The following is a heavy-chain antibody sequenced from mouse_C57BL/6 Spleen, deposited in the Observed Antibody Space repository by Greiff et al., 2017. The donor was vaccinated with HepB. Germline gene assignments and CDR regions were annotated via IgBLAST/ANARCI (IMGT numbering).Heavy chain of an antibody. J-gene: IGHJ3*01. CDR2: IYPSDSET. CDR1: GYTFTSYW. CDR3: ARGDRNYGFAY. D-gene: IGHD2-1*01. Sequence: QVQLQQPGAELVRPGSSVKLSCKASGYTFTSYWMDWVKQRPGQGLEWIGNIYPSDSETHYNQKFKDKATLTVDKSSSTAYMQRSSLTSEDSAVYYCARGDRNYGFAYWGQGTLFTVSA. V-gene: IGHV1-61*01.